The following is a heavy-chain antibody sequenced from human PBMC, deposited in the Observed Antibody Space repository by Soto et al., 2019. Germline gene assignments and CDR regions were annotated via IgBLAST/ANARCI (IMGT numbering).Heavy chain of an antibody. CDR3: ARESEDLTSNFDY. J-gene: IGHJ4*02. Sequence: PGGSLRLSCASSGFTFTRYSMNWVRQAPGKGLEWVSSISSTTNYIYYGDSMKGRFTISRDNAKNSLYLEMNSLRAEDTAVYYCARESEDLTSNFDYWGQGTLVTVSS. V-gene: IGHV3-21*06. CDR2: ISSTTNYI. CDR1: GFTFTRYS.